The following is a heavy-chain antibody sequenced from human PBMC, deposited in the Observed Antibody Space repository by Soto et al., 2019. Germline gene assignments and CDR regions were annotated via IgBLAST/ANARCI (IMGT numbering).Heavy chain of an antibody. V-gene: IGHV4-59*01. D-gene: IGHD3-10*01. CDR3: ARDTYLYYGAGSYLYYFDY. CDR2: ISYSGST. J-gene: IGHJ4*02. Sequence: PSETLSLTCTVSGDSNIRYYWSWSLQSPWKGLEWIGYISYSGSTTYNPSLKSRVTISLHTSNNQFSLTLDSVTAADTAVYYCARDTYLYYGAGSYLYYFDYWGQGTLVTVSS. CDR1: GDSNIRYY.